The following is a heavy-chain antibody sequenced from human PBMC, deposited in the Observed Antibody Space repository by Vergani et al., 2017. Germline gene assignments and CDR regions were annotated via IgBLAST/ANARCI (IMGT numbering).Heavy chain of an antibody. CDR2: ISAYKGNK. CDR1: GYTFTSYG. D-gene: IGHD3-10*01. J-gene: IGHJ4*02. Sequence: VQLLESGGGLVQPGGSLRLSCAASGYTFTSYGISWVRQAPGQGLEGMGWISAYKGNKNYEQKLQGRVTMTADTSTSTAYRELRSLGSDDTAVYYCARQEGSFGESEGYWGQGTLVTVSS. CDR3: ARQEGSFGESEGY. V-gene: IGHV1-18*01.